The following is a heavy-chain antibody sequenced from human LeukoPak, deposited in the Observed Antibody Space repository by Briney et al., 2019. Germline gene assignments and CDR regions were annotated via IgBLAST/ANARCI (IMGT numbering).Heavy chain of an antibody. Sequence: SETLSLTCTVSGGSISSGSYYWSWIRQPAGKGLEWIGRIYTSGSTNYNPSLKSRVTISVDTSKNQFSLKLSSLTAADTAVYYCARAPWESLAFDIWGQGTMVTVSS. CDR2: IYTSGST. V-gene: IGHV4-61*02. CDR3: ARAPWESLAFDI. D-gene: IGHD1-26*01. CDR1: GGSISSGSYY. J-gene: IGHJ3*02.